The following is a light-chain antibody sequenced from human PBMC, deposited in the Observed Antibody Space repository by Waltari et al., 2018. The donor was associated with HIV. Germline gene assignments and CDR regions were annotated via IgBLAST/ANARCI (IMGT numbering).Light chain of an antibody. V-gene: IGLV1-44*01. CDR3: AAWDDSLNGYV. J-gene: IGLJ1*01. Sequence: QSVLTQPPSASGTPGQRVTISCSGSSSNIGSNTVNWYQQLPGTAPKLLIYSDNQRPSGGPDRFSGSKSDTSASLAISGLQSEDEADYYCAAWDDSLNGYVFGTGTKVTVL. CDR2: SDN. CDR1: SSNIGSNT.